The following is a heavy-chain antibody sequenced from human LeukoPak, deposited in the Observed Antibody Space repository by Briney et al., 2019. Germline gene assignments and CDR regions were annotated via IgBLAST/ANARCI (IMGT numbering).Heavy chain of an antibody. J-gene: IGHJ4*01. CDR3: ARGRKGVGRRGRYSDY. V-gene: IGHV4-34*01. D-gene: IGHD2-8*01. CDR1: GGSFSGYY. Sequence: KPSETLSLTCAVYGGSFSGYYWSWIRQPPGKGLEWIGEINHSGSTNYNPSLKSRVTISVDTSKNQFSLKLSSVTAADTAVYYCARGRKGVGRRGRYSDYWGQEPWSPSPQ. CDR2: INHSGST.